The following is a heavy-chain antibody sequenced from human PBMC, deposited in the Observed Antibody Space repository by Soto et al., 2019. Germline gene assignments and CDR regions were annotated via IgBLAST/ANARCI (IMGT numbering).Heavy chain of an antibody. V-gene: IGHV3-23*01. CDR3: AKPLYSSGWSKVDY. CDR1: GFTFSSYA. Sequence: EVQLLESGGGLVQPGGSLRLSCAASGFTFSSYAMSWVRQAPGKGLEWVSGISGSGGSTYYADSVNGRFTISRDNSKNTLYLQMNSLRAEDTAVYYCAKPLYSSGWSKVDYWGQGTLVTVSS. J-gene: IGHJ4*02. D-gene: IGHD6-19*01. CDR2: ISGSGGST.